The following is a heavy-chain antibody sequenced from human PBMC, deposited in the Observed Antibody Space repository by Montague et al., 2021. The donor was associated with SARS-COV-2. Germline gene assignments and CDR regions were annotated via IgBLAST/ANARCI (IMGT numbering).Heavy chain of an antibody. CDR2: IGIVGDT. CDR3: ARGGEWSSSSLPDY. D-gene: IGHD6-6*01. V-gene: IGHV3-13*01. J-gene: IGHJ4*02. CDR1: GFTFGGYD. Sequence: SLRLSCAASGFTFGGYDMNWVRQAPGKGLDWVSAIGIVGDTYYLGPVKGRFIISRENAKNSLYLQMNSLRVGDTAVYYCARGGEWSSSSLPDYWGQGTLVTVSS.